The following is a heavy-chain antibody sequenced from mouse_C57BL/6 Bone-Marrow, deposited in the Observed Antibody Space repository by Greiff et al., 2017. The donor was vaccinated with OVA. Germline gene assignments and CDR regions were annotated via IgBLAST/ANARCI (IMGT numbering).Heavy chain of an antibody. CDR1: GYTFTSYW. Sequence: QVQLQQSGAELAKPGASVKLSCKASGYTFTSYWMHWVKQRPGQGLEWIGYINPSSGYTKYNQKFKDKATLTADKSSSTAYMQLGSLTYEDSAVDYCARGGYDYEDAMDYWGQGTSVTVSS. J-gene: IGHJ4*01. CDR2: INPSSGYT. V-gene: IGHV1-7*01. D-gene: IGHD2-4*01. CDR3: ARGGYDYEDAMDY.